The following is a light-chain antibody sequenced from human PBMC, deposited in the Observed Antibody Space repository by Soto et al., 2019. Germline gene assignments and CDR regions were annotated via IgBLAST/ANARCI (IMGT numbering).Light chain of an antibody. Sequence: QSALTQPASVSGSPGQSITISCTGTSSDVGRYNLVSWYQQHPGKAPKVMIYEGNKRPSGVSNRFSGSKSGNTASLTISGLQAEDEADYSCCSSAGSSTVVFGGGTKLTVL. CDR1: SSDVGRYNL. V-gene: IGLV2-23*01. CDR2: EGN. J-gene: IGLJ2*01. CDR3: CSSAGSSTVV.